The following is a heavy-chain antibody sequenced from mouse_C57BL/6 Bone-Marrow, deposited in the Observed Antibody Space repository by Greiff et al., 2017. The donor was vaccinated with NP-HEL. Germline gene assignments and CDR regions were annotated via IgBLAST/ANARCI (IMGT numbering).Heavy chain of an antibody. CDR1: GFTFSSYA. V-gene: IGHV5-4*03. J-gene: IGHJ4*01. Sequence: EVKLVESGGGSVKPGGSLKLSCAASGFTFSSYAMSWVRQTPEKRLEWVATISDGGSYTYYPDNVKGRFTISRDNAKNNLYLQMSHLKSEDTAMYYCARAPRNYYGSSPHYAMDYWGQGTSVTVSS. CDR3: ARAPRNYYGSSPHYAMDY. D-gene: IGHD1-1*01. CDR2: ISDGGSYT.